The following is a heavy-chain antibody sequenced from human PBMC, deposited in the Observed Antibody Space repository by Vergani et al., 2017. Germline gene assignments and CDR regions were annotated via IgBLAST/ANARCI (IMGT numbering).Heavy chain of an antibody. J-gene: IGHJ3*02. V-gene: IGHV1-46*01. CDR3: AREGGVGATKHDAFDI. CDR2: INPSGGST. Sequence: QVQLVQSGAEVKKPGASVKVSCKASGYTFTSYYMHWVRQAPGQGLEWMGIINPSGGSTSYAQKFQGRVTMTRDTSTSTVYMELSSLRSEDTAVYYCAREGGVGATKHDAFDIWGQGTMVTVSS. D-gene: IGHD1-26*01. CDR1: GYTFTSYY.